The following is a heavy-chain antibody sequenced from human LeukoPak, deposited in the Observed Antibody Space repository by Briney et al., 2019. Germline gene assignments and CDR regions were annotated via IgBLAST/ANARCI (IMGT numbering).Heavy chain of an antibody. V-gene: IGHV1-69*13. Sequence: SVKVSCKASGGTFSNYAISWVRQAPGQGLEWMGGIIPTFGTGKHAQKFQGRVTITADESTSTAYMELSSLRSEDTAVYYCARGDHVRIYAESAFDIWGQGTMVTVSS. CDR1: GGTFSNYA. D-gene: IGHD5/OR15-5a*01. CDR2: IIPTFGTG. J-gene: IGHJ3*02. CDR3: ARGDHVRIYAESAFDI.